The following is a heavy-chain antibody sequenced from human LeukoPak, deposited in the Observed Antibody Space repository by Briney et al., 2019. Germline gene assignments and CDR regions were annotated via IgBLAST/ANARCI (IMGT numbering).Heavy chain of an antibody. V-gene: IGHV4-34*01. J-gene: IGHJ4*02. CDR2: INHSGST. Sequence: SETLSLICAVYGTSFSGYYWSWIRQPPGKGLEWIGEINHSGSTNYNPSLKSRVTISVDTSKNQFSLKLSSVTAADTAVHYCAIYGPSIYYFDYWGQGTLVTVSS. CDR3: AIYGPSIYYFDY. CDR1: GTSFSGYY. D-gene: IGHD4-17*01.